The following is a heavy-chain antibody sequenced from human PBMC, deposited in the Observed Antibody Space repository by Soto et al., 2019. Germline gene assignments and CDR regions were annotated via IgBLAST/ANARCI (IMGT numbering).Heavy chain of an antibody. CDR3: TIGAGWTTDY. D-gene: IGHD6-19*01. CDR2: IHHSGST. CDR1: AGSISSNY. J-gene: IGHJ4*02. V-gene: IGHV4-59*01. Sequence: QVQLQESGPGLVRPSETLSLTCTVSAGSISSNYWNWIRQAPGNGLEWIGLIHHSGSTNYNPSLKSRGTISLDASKNQLSLKLSSVPAADTAVYYCTIGAGWTTDYWGQGTLVTVSS.